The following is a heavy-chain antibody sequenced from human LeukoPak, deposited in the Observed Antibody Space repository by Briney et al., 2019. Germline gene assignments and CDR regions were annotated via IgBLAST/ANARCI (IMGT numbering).Heavy chain of an antibody. CDR2: IYTSGSP. Sequence: SETLSLTCTVSSGSISSNNHFWGWIRQPQGKGLEWIGRIYTSGSPNYNPSLKSRVTMSVDTSKKQFSLKPSSVTAADTAVYYCARGSSRRSSSRYYFDYWGQGTLVTVSS. CDR3: ARGSSRRSSSRYYFDY. D-gene: IGHD6-13*01. J-gene: IGHJ4*02. V-gene: IGHV4-61*02. CDR1: SGSISSNNHF.